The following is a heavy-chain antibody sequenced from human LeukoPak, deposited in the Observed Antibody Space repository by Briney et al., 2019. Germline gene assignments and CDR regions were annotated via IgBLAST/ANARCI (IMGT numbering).Heavy chain of an antibody. V-gene: IGHV3-30*18. CDR1: GFTFSSYG. D-gene: IGHD6-13*01. J-gene: IGHJ4*02. CDR2: ISYDGSNK. Sequence: GGSLRLSCAASGFTFSSYGMHWVRQAPGKGLEWVAVISYDGSNKYYADSVKGRFTISRDNSKNTLYLQMNSLRAEDTAVYYCAKELGLKFDYWGQGTLVTVSS. CDR3: AKELGLKFDY.